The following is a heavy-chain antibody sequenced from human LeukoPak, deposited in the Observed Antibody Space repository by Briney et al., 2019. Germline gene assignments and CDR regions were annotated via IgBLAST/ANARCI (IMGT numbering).Heavy chain of an antibody. CDR2: IKQDGSEK. CDR3: ARELGIVDY. J-gene: IGHJ4*02. Sequence: PGGSLRLSCAASGFTFSSYAMSWVRQAPGKGLEWVANIKQDGSEKYYVDSVKGRFTISRDNAKNSLYLQMNSLRAEDTAVYYCARELGIVDYWGQGTLVTVSS. D-gene: IGHD7-27*01. V-gene: IGHV3-7*01. CDR1: GFTFSSYA.